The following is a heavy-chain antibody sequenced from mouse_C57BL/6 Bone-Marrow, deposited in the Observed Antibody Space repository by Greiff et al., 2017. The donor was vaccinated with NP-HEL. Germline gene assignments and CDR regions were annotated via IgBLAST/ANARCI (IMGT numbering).Heavy chain of an antibody. CDR2: IYPGDGDT. CDR3: ARREDGGFAY. V-gene: IGHV1-82*01. Sequence: VQLQQSGPELVKPGASVKISCKASGYAFSSSWMNWVKQRPGKGLEWIGRIYPGDGDTNYNGKFKGKATLTADKSSSTAYMQLSSLTSEDSAVYFCARREDGGFAYWGQGTLVTVSA. J-gene: IGHJ3*01. CDR1: GYAFSSSW.